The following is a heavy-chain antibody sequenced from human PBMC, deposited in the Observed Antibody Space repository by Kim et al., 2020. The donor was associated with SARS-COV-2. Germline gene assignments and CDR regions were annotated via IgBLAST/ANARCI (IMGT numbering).Heavy chain of an antibody. J-gene: IGHJ6*02. CDR1: GGTFSSYA. CDR3: ARDRYTAMGEGRDYYYYYGMDV. D-gene: IGHD5-18*01. V-gene: IGHV1-69*04. Sequence: SVKVSCKASGGTFSSYAISWVRQAPGQGLEWMGRIIPILGIANYAQKFQGRVTITADKSTSTAYMELSSLRSEDTAVYYCARDRYTAMGEGRDYYYYYGMDVWGQGTTVTVSS. CDR2: IIPILGIA.